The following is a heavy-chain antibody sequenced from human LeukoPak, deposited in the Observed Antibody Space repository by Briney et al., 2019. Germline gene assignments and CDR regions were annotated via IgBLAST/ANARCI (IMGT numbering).Heavy chain of an antibody. CDR3: ARDLVAAIAVPY. D-gene: IGHD6-19*01. CDR2: ISGSGGST. V-gene: IGHV3-23*01. CDR1: GFTFSSYG. J-gene: IGHJ4*02. Sequence: GGSLRLSCAASGFTFSSYGMSWVRQAPGKGLEWVSAISGSGGSTYYADSVKGRFTISRDNSKNTLYLQMNSLRAEDTAVYYCARDLVAAIAVPYWGQGTLVTVSS.